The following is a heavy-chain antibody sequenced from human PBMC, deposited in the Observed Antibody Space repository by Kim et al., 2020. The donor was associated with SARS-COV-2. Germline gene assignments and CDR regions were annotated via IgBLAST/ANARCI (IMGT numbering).Heavy chain of an antibody. V-gene: IGHV3-53*01. CDR2: IYSGGST. CDR1: GFTVSSNY. CDR3: ARDNGGYGWGVFDY. D-gene: IGHD5-12*01. Sequence: GGSLRLSCAASGFTVSSNYMSWVRQAPGKGLEWVSVIYSGGSTYYADSVKGRFTISRDNSKNTLYLQMNSLRAEDTAVYYCARDNGGYGWGVFDYWGQGTLVTVSS. J-gene: IGHJ4*02.